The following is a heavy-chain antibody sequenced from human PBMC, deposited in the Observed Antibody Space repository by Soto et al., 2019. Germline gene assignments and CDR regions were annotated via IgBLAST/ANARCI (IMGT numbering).Heavy chain of an antibody. D-gene: IGHD2-8*01. CDR2: IYWDDDK. CDR1: GFSLTASGVG. CDR3: ARRPTDGYFDL. J-gene: IGHJ2*01. V-gene: IGHV2-5*02. Sequence: QITLKESGPTMVKPTQTLTLTCTYSGFSLTASGVGVGWIRQPPGKALEWLALIYWDDDKQYSPSLKTRLTSTKDTSKNQVVLTMTNMDPVDTATYYCARRPTDGYFDLWGRGTLVTVSS.